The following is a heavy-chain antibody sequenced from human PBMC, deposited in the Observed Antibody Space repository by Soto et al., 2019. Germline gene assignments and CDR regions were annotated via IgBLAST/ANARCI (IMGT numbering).Heavy chain of an antibody. CDR3: ARGSNHLDY. J-gene: IGHJ4*02. CDR1: GFTFSPFW. V-gene: IGHV3-74*01. CDR2: INSDGNST. D-gene: IGHD4-4*01. Sequence: EVQLVESGGGLVQPGGSLRLSCAASGFTFSPFWMHWVRQVPGKGPVWVSRINSDGNSTGYADSVKGRFTISRDNAKNTLYLQMNSLRAEDTAVYYCARGSNHLDYWGQGTLVTVSS.